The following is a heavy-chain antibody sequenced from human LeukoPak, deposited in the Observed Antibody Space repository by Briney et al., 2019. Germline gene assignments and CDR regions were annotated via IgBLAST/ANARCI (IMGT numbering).Heavy chain of an antibody. CDR2: TYYSGST. V-gene: IGHV4-39*07. Sequence: SETLSLTCTVSGGSISSSSYYWGWIRQPPGKGLEWIGSTYYSGSTYYNPSLKSRVTISVDTSKNQFSLKLSSVTAADTAVYYCARVGRLGVTMIVVALDYWGQGTLVTVSS. CDR3: ARVGRLGVTMIVVALDY. J-gene: IGHJ4*02. CDR1: GGSISSSSYY. D-gene: IGHD3-22*01.